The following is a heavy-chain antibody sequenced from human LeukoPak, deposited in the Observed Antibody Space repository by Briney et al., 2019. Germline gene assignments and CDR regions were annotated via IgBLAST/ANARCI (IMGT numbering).Heavy chain of an antibody. J-gene: IGHJ4*02. CDR3: ARDGWFGELLDY. D-gene: IGHD3-10*01. CDR2: IYTNGSA. CDR1: GGSISSYY. V-gene: IGHV4-4*07. Sequence: SETLSLTCTVSGGSISSYYWSWIRQPAGKGLEWIGRIYTNGSANYNPSLKSRVTMSIETSKNQFSLKLSSVTAADTAVYYCARDGWFGELLDYWGQGTLVIVSS.